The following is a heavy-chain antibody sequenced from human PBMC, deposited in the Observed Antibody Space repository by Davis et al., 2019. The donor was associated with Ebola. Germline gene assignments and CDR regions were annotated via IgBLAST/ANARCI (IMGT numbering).Heavy chain of an antibody. CDR1: GFTFSSYG. D-gene: IGHD6-6*01. V-gene: IGHV3-30*18. J-gene: IGHJ6*02. Sequence: GGSLRLSCAASGFTFSSYGMHWVRQAPGKGLEWVAVISYDGSNKYYADSVKGRFTISRDNSKNTLYLRMNSLRAEDTAVYYCAKDVAARLYGMDVWDQGTTVTVSS. CDR2: ISYDGSNK. CDR3: AKDVAARLYGMDV.